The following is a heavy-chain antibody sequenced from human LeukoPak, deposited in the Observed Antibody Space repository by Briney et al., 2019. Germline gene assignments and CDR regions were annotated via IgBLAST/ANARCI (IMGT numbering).Heavy chain of an antibody. V-gene: IGHV1-46*01. J-gene: IGHJ4*02. D-gene: IGHD6-13*01. CDR2: INPTGDST. CDR1: GYTFTSYY. Sequence: ASVKVSCKASGYTFTSYYMHWVRQAPGQGLEWMGLINPTGDSTGYAQKFQGRVTITADKSTTTAYMELSSLRSEDTAVYYCARSSIIAAAGPYYFDYWGQGTLVTVSS. CDR3: ARSSIIAAAGPYYFDY.